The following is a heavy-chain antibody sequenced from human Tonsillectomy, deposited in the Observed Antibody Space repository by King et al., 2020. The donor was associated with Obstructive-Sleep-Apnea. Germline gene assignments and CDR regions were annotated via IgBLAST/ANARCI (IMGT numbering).Heavy chain of an antibody. CDR2: INLNTGGT. CDR1: GVSFSTSY. CDR3: ARDLGTITKGPRLAKDV. J-gene: IGHJ6*02. D-gene: IGHD1/OR15-1a*01. Sequence: QLVQSGAEVKKPGASVTVSCKTSGVSFSTSYLHWVRQAPGQGLEWMGWINLNTGGTKYAQEFQGWVNMTRDTSISTVYMEASRLRSGDTAVYYCARDLGTITKGPRLAKDVWGQGTTVTVSS. V-gene: IGHV1-2*04.